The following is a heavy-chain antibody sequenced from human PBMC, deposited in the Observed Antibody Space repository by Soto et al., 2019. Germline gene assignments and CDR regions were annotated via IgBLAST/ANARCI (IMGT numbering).Heavy chain of an antibody. D-gene: IGHD4-4*01. CDR1: GFTFPTYW. CDR3: VRNSGHYRLDH. CDR2: ISPDGSAI. Sequence: DVQVVESGGGLVQPGGSLRLSCAVSGFTFPTYWMTWVRQAPGKGLEWVANISPDGSAIQYAVSVEGRFTISRDNAKNSVDLQMTDLSAEDTALYYCVRNSGHYRLDHWGQGTLVTVAS. J-gene: IGHJ4*02. V-gene: IGHV3-7*03.